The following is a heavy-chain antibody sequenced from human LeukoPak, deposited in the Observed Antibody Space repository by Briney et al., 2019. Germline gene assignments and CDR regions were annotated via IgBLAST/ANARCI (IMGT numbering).Heavy chain of an antibody. D-gene: IGHD2-15*01. CDR2: IYYSGST. J-gene: IGHJ6*03. Sequence: SETLSLTCTVSGGSISSYYWSWIRQPPGKGLEWIGNIYYSGSTNYNPSLKSRVTISVDTSKNQFSLKLSSVTAADTAVYYCARVDCSGGSCYSGEYYYMDVWGKGTTVTVSS. CDR1: GGSISSYY. CDR3: ARVDCSGGSCYSGEYYYMDV. V-gene: IGHV4-59*08.